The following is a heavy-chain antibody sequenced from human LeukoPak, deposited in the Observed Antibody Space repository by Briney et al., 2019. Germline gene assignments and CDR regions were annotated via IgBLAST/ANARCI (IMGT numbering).Heavy chain of an antibody. D-gene: IGHD4-23*01. CDR3: AKDINGGLGY. J-gene: IGHJ4*02. CDR1: GFTFGDYT. V-gene: IGHV3-43*02. Sequence: GGSLRLSCAGSGFTFGDYTLHWVRQAPGKGLQWVALIGGDGYAIYYADSVNGRFTISRDNSKDSLYLQMNSLKNEDIAFYFCAKDINGGLGYWGQGTLVTVS. CDR2: IGGDGYAI.